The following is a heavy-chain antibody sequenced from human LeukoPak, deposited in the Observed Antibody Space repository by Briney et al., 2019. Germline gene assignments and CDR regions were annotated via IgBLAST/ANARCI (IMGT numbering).Heavy chain of an antibody. CDR3: ARELYCSSTSCYRVLDY. J-gene: IGHJ4*02. CDR2: INPNSGGT. V-gene: IGHV1-2*02. CDR1: GYTFTGYY. D-gene: IGHD2-2*01. Sequence: ASVKVSCKASGYTFTGYYMHWVRQAPGQGLEWMGWINPNSGGTNYAQKFQGRVTMIRDTSISTAYMELSRLRSDDTAVYYCARELYCSSTSCYRVLDYWGQGTLVTVSS.